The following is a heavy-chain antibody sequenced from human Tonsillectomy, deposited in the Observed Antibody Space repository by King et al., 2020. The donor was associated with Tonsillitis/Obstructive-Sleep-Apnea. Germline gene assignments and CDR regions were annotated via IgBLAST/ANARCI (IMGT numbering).Heavy chain of an antibody. CDR3: ARAYNWNDELDY. J-gene: IGHJ4*02. D-gene: IGHD1-20*01. Sequence: QLQESGPGLVKPSETLSLTCTVSGGSFSTYYWSWIRQPPGKELQWIGNIFHSGSTYYNPSIKSRVTISIDTSKNQFSLELRSVTAADTAVYYCARAYNWNDELDYWGQGTLVTVSS. CDR2: IFHSGST. V-gene: IGHV4-59*01. CDR1: GGSFSTYY.